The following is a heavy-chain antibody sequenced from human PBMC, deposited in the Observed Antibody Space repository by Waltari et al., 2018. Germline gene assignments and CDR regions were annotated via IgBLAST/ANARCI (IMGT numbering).Heavy chain of an antibody. Sequence: QVQLVQSGAEVKKPGSSVKVSCKACGGTFSSYAISWVRQAPGQGLEWMGGIIPIFGTANYAQKFQGRVTITADESTSTAYMELSSLRSEDTAVYYCARDASIAAADYYYGMDVWGQGTTVTVSS. J-gene: IGHJ6*02. D-gene: IGHD6-13*01. CDR1: GGTFSSYA. V-gene: IGHV1-69*12. CDR2: IIPIFGTA. CDR3: ARDASIAAADYYYGMDV.